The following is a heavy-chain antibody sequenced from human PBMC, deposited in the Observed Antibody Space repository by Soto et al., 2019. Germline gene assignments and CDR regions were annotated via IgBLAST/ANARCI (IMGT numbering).Heavy chain of an antibody. J-gene: IGHJ6*03. CDR1: GGSISSYY. CDR2: IYYSGST. D-gene: IGHD5-12*01. V-gene: IGHV4-59*08. CDR3: ARLTSGYEGMGYYYMDV. Sequence: QVQLQESGPGLVKPSETLSLTCTVSGGSISSYYWSWIRQPPGKGLEWIGYIYYSGSTNYNPSLKSRVTISVDTSKNQFSLKLSSVTAADTAVYYCARLTSGYEGMGYYYMDVWGKGTTVTVSS.